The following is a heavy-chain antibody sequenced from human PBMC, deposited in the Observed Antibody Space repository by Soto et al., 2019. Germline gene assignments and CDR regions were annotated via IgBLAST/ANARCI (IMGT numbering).Heavy chain of an antibody. CDR2: IYYSGYS. V-gene: IGHV4-30-4*01. CDR3: ARSDNYVPFEY. CDR1: GGSISSGDYK. D-gene: IGHD4-4*01. J-gene: IGHJ4*02. Sequence: QVQLQESGPGLVKPSQTLSLTCTVSGGSISSGDYKWSWIRQPPGKGLEWIGYIYYSGYSYNNPSLKSRVTMSVDTSKNQFSLKLSSVTAADTAVYYCARSDNYVPFEYWGLGTLVTVSS.